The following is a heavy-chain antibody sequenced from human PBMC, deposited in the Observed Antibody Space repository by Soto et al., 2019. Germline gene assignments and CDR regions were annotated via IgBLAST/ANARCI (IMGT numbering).Heavy chain of an antibody. V-gene: IGHV4-59*02. CDR2: IYHSGAT. D-gene: IGHD3-9*01. J-gene: IGHJ6*02. Sequence: QVQLQESGPGLVKPSETLSLTCTVYGGSVTGYYWSWIRQPPGKGLEFIGYIYHSGATEYTPSLNSRDTMYVGKTESQFSQQMRSVSAGHRAIYVCAVLGLTGPPFQFHHYGLDVWGQGATVTVSS. CDR3: AVLGLTGPPFQFHHYGLDV. CDR1: GGSVTGYY.